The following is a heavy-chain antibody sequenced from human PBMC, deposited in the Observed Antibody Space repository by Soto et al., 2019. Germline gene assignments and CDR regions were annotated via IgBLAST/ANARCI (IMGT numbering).Heavy chain of an antibody. D-gene: IGHD4-17*01. Sequence: SETLSLTCTVSGGSITSSSYYWGWIRQPPGKGLEWIGGIYYSGRSYYNPSLKSRVTMSVDTSKNQFSLTLNSVTAADAAVYYCARQRTTVVTQAYFDHWGQGTLVTVSS. CDR3: ARQRTTVVTQAYFDH. V-gene: IGHV4-39*01. CDR1: GGSITSSSYY. CDR2: IYYSGRS. J-gene: IGHJ4*02.